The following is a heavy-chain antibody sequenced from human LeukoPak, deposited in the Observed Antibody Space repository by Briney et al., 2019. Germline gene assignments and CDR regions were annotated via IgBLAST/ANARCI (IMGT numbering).Heavy chain of an antibody. D-gene: IGHD2-15*01. Sequence: GGSLRLSCAASGFTFSSYAISWVRQAPGQGLEWMGRIIPILGIANYTQKFKGRVTITADKSTSTAYMELSSLRSEDTAVYYCARELVARLFDYWGQGTLVTVSS. CDR3: ARELVARLFDY. CDR1: GFTFSSYA. CDR2: IIPILGIA. J-gene: IGHJ4*02. V-gene: IGHV1-69*04.